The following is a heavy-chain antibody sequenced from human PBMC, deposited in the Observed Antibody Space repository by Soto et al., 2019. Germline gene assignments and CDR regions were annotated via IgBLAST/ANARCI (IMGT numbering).Heavy chain of an antibody. CDR3: ARGDYSPKWFDP. J-gene: IGHJ5*02. V-gene: IGHV1-69*02. CDR2: IIPILGIA. D-gene: IGHD4-4*01. Sequence: QVQLVQSGAEVKKPGSSVKVSCKASGGTFSSYTISWVRQAPGQGLEWMGRIIPILGIANYAQKFQGRVTITEDKSPTTTLIELSRLRSEGKAVSYCARGDYSPKWFDPLGQGTLVTVSS. CDR1: GGTFSSYT.